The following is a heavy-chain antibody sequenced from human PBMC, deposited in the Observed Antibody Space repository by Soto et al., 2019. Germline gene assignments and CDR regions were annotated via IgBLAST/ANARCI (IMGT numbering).Heavy chain of an antibody. CDR2: INHSGST. J-gene: IGHJ3*02. V-gene: IGHV4-34*01. Sequence: QVQLQQWGAGLLKPSETLSLTCAVYGGSFSGYYWSWIRQPPGKGLEWIGEINHSGSTNYNPSLKSGVTISVDTSKNQFSLKLSSVTAADTAVYYCARGRGDSSGWYSSAFDIWGQGTMVTVSS. D-gene: IGHD6-19*01. CDR1: GGSFSGYY. CDR3: ARGRGDSSGWYSSAFDI.